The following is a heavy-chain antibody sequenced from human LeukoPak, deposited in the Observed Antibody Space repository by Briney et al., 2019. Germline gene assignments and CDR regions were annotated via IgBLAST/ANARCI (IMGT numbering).Heavy chain of an antibody. CDR2: ISGSGGST. D-gene: IGHD3-3*01. CDR3: AKVGKLYYDFWSGYYPGSDY. CDR1: GFTFSSYA. J-gene: IGHJ4*02. V-gene: IGHV3-23*01. Sequence: GGSLRLSCAASGFTFSSYAMSWVRQAPGKGLEWVSAISGSGGSTYYADSVKGRFTISRDNSKNTLYLQMNSLRAEGTAVYYCAKVGKLYYDFWSGYYPGSDYWGQGTLVTVSS.